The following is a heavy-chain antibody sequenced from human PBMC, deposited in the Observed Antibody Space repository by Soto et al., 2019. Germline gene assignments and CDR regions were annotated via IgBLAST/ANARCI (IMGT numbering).Heavy chain of an antibody. D-gene: IGHD3-10*01. CDR2: IIPIFGTA. CDR3: SRPPPSGADYYGMDV. Sequence: QVQLVQSGAEVKKPGSSVKVSCKASGGTFSSYAISWVRQAPGQGLEWMGGIIPIFGTANYAKKFQGRVTITADESTSTAYMELSRLVSEDTAVYYCSRPPPSGADYYGMDVWGPGTTVTVSS. J-gene: IGHJ6*02. CDR1: GGTFSSYA. V-gene: IGHV1-69*12.